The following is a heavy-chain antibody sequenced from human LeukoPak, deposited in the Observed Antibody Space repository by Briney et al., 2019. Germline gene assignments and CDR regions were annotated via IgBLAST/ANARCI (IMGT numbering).Heavy chain of an antibody. V-gene: IGHV3-30*01. J-gene: IGHJ4*02. CDR2: ISYDGNNK. D-gene: IGHD4/OR15-4a*01. CDR1: GFTFSNYH. Sequence: GRSLRLSCAASGFTFSNYHMHWVRQAPGKGLEWVTLISYDGNNKYYADSVKGRFAISRDNSKNTLSLQMNSLRAEDTAMYYYARDDYGFGNWGQGTLVTVSS. CDR3: ARDDYGFGN.